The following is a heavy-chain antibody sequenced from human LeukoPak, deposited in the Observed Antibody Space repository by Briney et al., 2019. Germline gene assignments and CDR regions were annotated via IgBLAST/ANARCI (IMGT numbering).Heavy chain of an antibody. J-gene: IGHJ4*02. CDR1: GGSISSGDYY. D-gene: IGHD3-22*01. Sequence: PSQTLSLTCTVSGGSISSGDYYWSWIRQPPGKGLEWIGYIYYSGSTYYSPSLKSRVTISVDTSKNQFSLKLSSVTAADTAVYYCARGLGSITMIAEAFDYWGQGTLVTVSS. V-gene: IGHV4-30-4*08. CDR2: IYYSGST. CDR3: ARGLGSITMIAEAFDY.